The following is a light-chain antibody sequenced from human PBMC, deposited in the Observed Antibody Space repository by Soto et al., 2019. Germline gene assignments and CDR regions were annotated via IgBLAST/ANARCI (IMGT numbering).Light chain of an antibody. CDR1: QSVSSSY. J-gene: IGKJ2*01. CDR3: QQYGSTPRYT. V-gene: IGKV3-20*01. Sequence: EIVLTQSPGTLSLSPGERATLSCRASQSVSSSYLAWYQQKPGQAPRLLIYGASSRATGIPDRFSGSGSGTDFTITISRLEPEDFAVYYCQQYGSTPRYTFVQGTKLEIK. CDR2: GAS.